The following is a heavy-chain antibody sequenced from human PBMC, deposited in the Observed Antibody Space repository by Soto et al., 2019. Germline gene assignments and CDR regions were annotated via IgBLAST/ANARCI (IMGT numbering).Heavy chain of an antibody. J-gene: IGHJ3*01. V-gene: IGHV3-23*01. Sequence: EVQLLESGGGLVQPGGSLRLSCAASGFTFSTYAMNWVRQAPGNGLEWVSAISGSGGSIHYAESVKGRFTISRDNSKKRLYLHMNGLSGEDTAAYHGVKGYCKGDVWGQATTVTVSS. CDR1: GFTFSTYA. CDR3: VKGYCKGDV. CDR2: ISGSGGSI. D-gene: IGHD2-8*02.